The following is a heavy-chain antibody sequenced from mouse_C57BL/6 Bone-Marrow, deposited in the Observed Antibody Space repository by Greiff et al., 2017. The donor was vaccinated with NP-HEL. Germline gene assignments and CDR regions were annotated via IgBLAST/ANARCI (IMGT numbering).Heavy chain of an antibody. J-gene: IGHJ4*01. CDR3: ASRYGSSFYYAMDY. CDR1: GYTFTSYW. D-gene: IGHD1-1*01. V-gene: IGHV1-72*01. CDR2: IDPNSGGT. Sequence: QVQLQQPGAELVKPGASVKLSCKASGYTFTSYWMHWVKQRPGRGLEWIGRIDPNSGGTKYNEKFKSKATLTVDKPSSTAYMQLGSLTSEDSAVYYCASRYGSSFYYAMDYWGQGTSVTVSS.